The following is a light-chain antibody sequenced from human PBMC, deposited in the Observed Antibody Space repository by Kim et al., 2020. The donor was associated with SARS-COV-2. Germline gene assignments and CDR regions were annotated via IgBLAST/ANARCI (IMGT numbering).Light chain of an antibody. CDR2: AAS. CDR1: QPIINS. V-gene: IGKV1-NL1*01. Sequence: SVGDRVTLTCRASQPIINSLVWYQWKPGKAPQLLLYAASRLESGVPSRFSGSGSGTDYTLTIGSLQPEDFATYYCQHYYGSPPWTFGQGTKVDIK. J-gene: IGKJ1*01. CDR3: QHYYGSPPWT.